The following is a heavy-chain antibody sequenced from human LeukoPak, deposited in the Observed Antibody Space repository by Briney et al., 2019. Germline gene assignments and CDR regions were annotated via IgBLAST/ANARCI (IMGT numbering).Heavy chain of an antibody. J-gene: IGHJ6*03. D-gene: IGHD4-17*01. CDR2: MNPNSGNT. Sequence: ASVKVSCKASGYTFTSYDINWVRQATGQGLEWMGWMNPNSGNTGYAQKFQGRVTMTRNTSISTAYMELSSLRSEDTAVYYCARYPTVVEKNYYYYYMDVWGKGITVTVSS. CDR3: ARYPTVVEKNYYYYYMDV. V-gene: IGHV1-8*01. CDR1: GYTFTSYD.